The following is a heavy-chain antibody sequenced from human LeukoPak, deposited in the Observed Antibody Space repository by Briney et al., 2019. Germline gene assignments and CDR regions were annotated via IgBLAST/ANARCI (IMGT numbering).Heavy chain of an antibody. J-gene: IGHJ4*02. CDR1: GYSISSGYY. Sequence: SETLSLTCTVSGYSISSGYYWGWIRQPPGKGLEWIGSFYHSGDTYYNPSLKSRVTISVDTSKNQFSLNLRSVTAADTAVYFCARDREYSYGYGRNWGQRTLVTVSS. CDR2: FYHSGDT. CDR3: ARDREYSYGYGRN. V-gene: IGHV4-38-2*02. D-gene: IGHD5-18*01.